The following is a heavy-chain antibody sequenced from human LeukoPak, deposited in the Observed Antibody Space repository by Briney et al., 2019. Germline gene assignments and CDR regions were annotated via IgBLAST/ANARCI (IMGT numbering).Heavy chain of an antibody. Sequence: PGGSLRLSCAASGFTFSSYGMHWVRQAPGKGLEWVAVISYDGSNKYYADSVKGRFTISRDNSKNTLYLQMNSLRAEDTAVYYCARDHGIPVGVFDYWGQGTLVAVSS. CDR2: ISYDGSNK. J-gene: IGHJ4*02. V-gene: IGHV3-30*03. CDR1: GFTFSSYG. D-gene: IGHD6-19*01. CDR3: ARDHGIPVGVFDY.